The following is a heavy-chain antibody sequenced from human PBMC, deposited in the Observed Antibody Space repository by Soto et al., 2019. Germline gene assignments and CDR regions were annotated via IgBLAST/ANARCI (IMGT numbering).Heavy chain of an antibody. CDR3: AKERGYCSSTSCYGRVYY. D-gene: IGHD2-2*03. CDR1: GFTFSSYA. CDR2: ISGSGGST. Sequence: EVQLLESGGGLVQPGGSLRLSCAASGFTFSSYAMSWVRQAPGKGLEWVSAISGSGGSTYYADSVKGRFTISRDNSTNTLYLQMNSLRAADTAVSYCAKERGYCSSTSCYGRVYYWGQGTLVTVSS. V-gene: IGHV3-23*01. J-gene: IGHJ4*02.